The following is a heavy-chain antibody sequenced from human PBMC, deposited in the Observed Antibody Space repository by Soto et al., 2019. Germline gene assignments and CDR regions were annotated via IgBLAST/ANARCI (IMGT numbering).Heavy chain of an antibody. CDR1: GGSFSGYY. D-gene: IGHD6-19*01. J-gene: IGHJ5*02. CDR2: INHSGST. V-gene: IGHV4-34*01. Sequence: AWETLSLTCAVYGGSFSGYYWSWIRQPPGKGLEWIGEINHSGSTNYNPSLKSRGTISVDTYKNQFSLKLSSVAAADTAVYYCGRVGRYSRWFDPWGQGTLVTVSS. CDR3: GRVGRYSRWFDP.